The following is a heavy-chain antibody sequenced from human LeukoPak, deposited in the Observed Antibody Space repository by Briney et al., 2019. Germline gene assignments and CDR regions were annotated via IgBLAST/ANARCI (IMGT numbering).Heavy chain of an antibody. CDR1: GLTVSTNY. J-gene: IGHJ4*02. D-gene: IGHD3-22*01. Sequence: PGGSLRLSCADSGLTVSTNYMYWVRQAPGRGLEWVSVVYSGGGTYYADSVKGRFTISRDNSKKRLYLQMNSLRAEDTAVYYCTVGSSGVFDYWGQGTLVTVSS. V-gene: IGHV3-53*01. CDR2: VYSGGGT. CDR3: TVGSSGVFDY.